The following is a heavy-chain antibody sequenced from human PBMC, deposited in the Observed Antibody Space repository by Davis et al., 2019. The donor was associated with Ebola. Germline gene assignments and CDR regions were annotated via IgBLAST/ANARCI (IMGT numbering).Heavy chain of an antibody. V-gene: IGHV3-7*03. CDR3: SRGYSGTYIYAFDI. D-gene: IGHD5-12*01. CDR1: GFTFSTFW. Sequence: GESLKISCEASGFTFSTFWMNWVRQAPGKGLEWVANIKQEATETYYVDSVKGRFTISRDDSKNSLYLQMNSLKTEDTAVYYCSRGYSGTYIYAFDIWGQGTMVTVSS. CDR2: IKQEATET. J-gene: IGHJ3*02.